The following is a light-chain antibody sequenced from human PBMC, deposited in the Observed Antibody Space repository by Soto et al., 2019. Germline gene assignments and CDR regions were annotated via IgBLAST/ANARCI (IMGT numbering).Light chain of an antibody. V-gene: IGKV1-5*01. J-gene: IGKJ1*01. CDR1: QSISSW. Sequence: MTQSPATLSASVGDRVTITCRASQSISSWLAWYQQKPGKAPKLLIYDASSLESGVPSRFSGSGSGTEFTLAISSLQPEDFATYYRLQHNSYPWTFGQGTKVDIK. CDR3: LQHNSYPWT. CDR2: DAS.